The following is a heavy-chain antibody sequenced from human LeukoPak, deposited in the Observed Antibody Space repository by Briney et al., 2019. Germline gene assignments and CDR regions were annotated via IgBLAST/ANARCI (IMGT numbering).Heavy chain of an antibody. CDR1: GGSISSSSYY. D-gene: IGHD3-3*01. Sequence: SETLSLTCTVSGGSISSSSYYWGWIRQPPGKGLEWIGSIYYSGSTYYNPSLKSRVTISVDTSKNQFSLKLSSVTAADTDVYYCARPVTYDFWSGYPNWFDPWGQGTLVTVSS. CDR2: IYYSGST. V-gene: IGHV4-39*01. J-gene: IGHJ5*02. CDR3: ARPVTYDFWSGYPNWFDP.